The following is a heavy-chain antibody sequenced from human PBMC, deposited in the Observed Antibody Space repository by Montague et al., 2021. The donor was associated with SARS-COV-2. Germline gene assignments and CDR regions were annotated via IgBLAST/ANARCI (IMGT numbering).Heavy chain of an antibody. CDR3: ARGRDERGYSFGYYYFDL. Sequence: SETLSLTCTISGGSISPYYWSWIRQPPGKGLEWIGYMHYRGNTHYNPSLESRVTMSIDPSENPFSLKLTSVTAAETAVYFCARGRDERGYSFGYYYFDLWGQGTLVTVSS. CDR1: GGSISPYY. CDR2: MHYRGNT. V-gene: IGHV4-59*01. J-gene: IGHJ4*02. D-gene: IGHD5-18*01.